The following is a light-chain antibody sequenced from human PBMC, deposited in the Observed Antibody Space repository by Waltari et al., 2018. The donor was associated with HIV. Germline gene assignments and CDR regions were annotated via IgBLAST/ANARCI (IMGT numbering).Light chain of an antibody. CDR1: QSVNDD. CDR2: DAS. Sequence: EIVMTQSPATLSVSPGERVTLSCRASQSVNDDLAWYQQKPGQAPSLLIYDASTRATCVPARFSGSGSGTEFTLTISSLQSEDFAVYYCQQYNNWPPLTFGGGTRVEIK. V-gene: IGKV3-15*01. J-gene: IGKJ4*01. CDR3: QQYNNWPPLT.